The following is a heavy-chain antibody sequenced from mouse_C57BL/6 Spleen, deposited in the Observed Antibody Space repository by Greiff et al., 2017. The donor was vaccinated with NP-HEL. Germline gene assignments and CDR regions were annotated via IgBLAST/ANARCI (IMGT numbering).Heavy chain of an antibody. CDR1: GFTFSDYG. V-gene: IGHV5-17*01. D-gene: IGHD1-1*01. J-gene: IGHJ1*03. Sequence: EVHLVESGGGLVKPGGSLKLSCAASGFTFSDYGMHWVRQAPEKGLEWVAYISSGSSTIYYADTVKGRFTISRDNAKNTLFLQMTSLRSEDTAMYYCARPTTGYFDVWGTGTTVTVSS. CDR2: ISSGSSTI. CDR3: ARPTTGYFDV.